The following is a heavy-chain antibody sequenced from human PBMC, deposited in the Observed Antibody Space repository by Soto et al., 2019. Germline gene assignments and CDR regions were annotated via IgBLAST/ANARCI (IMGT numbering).Heavy chain of an antibody. CDR2: ISRSAGNT. Sequence: GSLRLSCAASGFTFSSYSMNWVRQAPGKGLEWVSSISRSAGNTYYADSVKGRFTISRDNAKNSMYLQMNSLRAEDTAVYYCARDQVPGLDAFDIWGQGTMVTVSS. CDR1: GFTFSSYS. V-gene: IGHV3-21*01. J-gene: IGHJ3*02. CDR3: ARDQVPGLDAFDI.